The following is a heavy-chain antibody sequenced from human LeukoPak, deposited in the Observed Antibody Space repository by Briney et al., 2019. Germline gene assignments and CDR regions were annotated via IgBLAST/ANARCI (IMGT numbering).Heavy chain of an antibody. CDR1: GFTFSNYA. V-gene: IGHV3-30-3*01. CDR2: ISYDGSNK. J-gene: IGHJ4*02. CDR3: ARGSTYYDSSGQVPFDY. D-gene: IGHD3-22*01. Sequence: QSGRSLRLSCAASGFTFSNYAMHWVRQAPGKGLEWVAGISYDGSNKYYADAVKGRFTISRDNSKNTLHLQMNSLRVEDTAVYYCARGSTYYDSSGQVPFDYWGQGTLVTVSS.